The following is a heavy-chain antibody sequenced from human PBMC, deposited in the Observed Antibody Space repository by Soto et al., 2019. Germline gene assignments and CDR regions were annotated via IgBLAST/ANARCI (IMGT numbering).Heavy chain of an antibody. D-gene: IGHD6-19*01. Sequence: VTLKESGPVLVKPTETLTLTCTVSGFSLSNGGGGVSWIRQPPGKALECLAHIFSNDEKSYSTSRKSRLTIAKDTSASQVVLIMTTMDPVDTATYYCARIWRSSGGVNYFDPWGRGTLVTVSS. V-gene: IGHV2-26*02. CDR1: GFSLSNGGGG. CDR2: IFSNDEK. J-gene: IGHJ2*01. CDR3: ARIWRSSGGVNYFDP.